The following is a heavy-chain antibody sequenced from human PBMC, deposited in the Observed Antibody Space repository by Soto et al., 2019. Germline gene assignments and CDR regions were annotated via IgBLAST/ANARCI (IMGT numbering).Heavy chain of an antibody. CDR2: ISGSGGRT. CDR1: GFTFSNYG. D-gene: IGHD2-21*01. Sequence: EVQLLESGGGLIQPGGSLRLSCEASGFTFSNYGMTWVRLAPGKGLEWVSTISGSGGRTFYADPVKGRFTISRDNSKNTLYLQMNSLSAEDTAVYYCAKEMIASTLADFFDYWGQGTLVTVSS. V-gene: IGHV3-23*01. J-gene: IGHJ4*02. CDR3: AKEMIASTLADFFDY.